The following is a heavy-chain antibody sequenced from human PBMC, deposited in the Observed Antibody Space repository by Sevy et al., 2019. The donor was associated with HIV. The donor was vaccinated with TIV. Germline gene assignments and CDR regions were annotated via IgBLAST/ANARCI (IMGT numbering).Heavy chain of an antibody. J-gene: IGHJ6*02. CDR1: GFTFSSYW. D-gene: IGHD3-3*01. V-gene: IGHV3-7*01. CDR3: ARERYYDFWSGYPNTQHYGMDV. Sequence: GGSLRLSCAASGFTFSSYWMSWVRQAPGKGLEWVTNIKQDGSEKYYVESVKGRFTISRDNAKNSLYLQMNSLRAEDTAVYYCARERYYDFWSGYPNTQHYGMDVWGQGTTVTVSS. CDR2: IKQDGSEK.